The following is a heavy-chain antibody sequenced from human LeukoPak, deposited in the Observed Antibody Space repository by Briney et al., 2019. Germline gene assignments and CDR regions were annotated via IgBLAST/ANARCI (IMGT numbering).Heavy chain of an antibody. V-gene: IGHV4-39*01. CDR1: GGSISNDGHY. J-gene: IGHJ6*03. D-gene: IGHD3-22*01. CDR3: ARQIYYDNSGRYYMDV. Sequence: PSETLSLTCTVSGGSISNDGHYWGWIRQPPGKDLEWIAIIYYSGSTYYNPSLKSRVTISVDTSKNQFSLKVGAVTAADTAVYYCARQIYYDNSGRYYMDVWGKGTTVTVSS. CDR2: IYYSGST.